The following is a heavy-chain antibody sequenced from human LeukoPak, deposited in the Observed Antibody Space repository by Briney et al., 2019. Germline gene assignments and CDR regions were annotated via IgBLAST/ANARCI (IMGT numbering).Heavy chain of an antibody. CDR3: ARGPNRWWVVSRNWGMDV. V-gene: IGHV3-74*01. D-gene: IGHD2-15*01. J-gene: IGHJ6*02. CDR2: INSDGSTT. Sequence: GGSLRLSCAASKFTFSRYWMHWVRQSPGKGLVWVSRINSDGSTTSHADSVKGRFTISRDNAKNTLYLQMNSLRTEDTALYYCARGPNRWWVVSRNWGMDVWGQGTTVTVSS. CDR1: KFTFSRYW.